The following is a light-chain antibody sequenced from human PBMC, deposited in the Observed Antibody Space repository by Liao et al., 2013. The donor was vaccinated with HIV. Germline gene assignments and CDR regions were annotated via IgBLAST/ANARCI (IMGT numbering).Light chain of an antibody. CDR3: QAWDSSTVV. J-gene: IGLJ3*02. Sequence: SYELTQPPSVSVSPGQTASVTCSGDKLGDKYVSWYQQRPGQSPVLVIYEDTKRPSGIPERFSGSSSGNTATLTISGTQGMDEADYYCQAWDSSTVVFGGGTKLTVL. CDR1: KLGDKY. CDR2: EDT. V-gene: IGLV3-1*01.